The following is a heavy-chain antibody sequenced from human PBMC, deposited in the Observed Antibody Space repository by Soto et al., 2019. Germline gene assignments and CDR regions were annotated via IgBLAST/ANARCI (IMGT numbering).Heavy chain of an antibody. D-gene: IGHD3-3*01. J-gene: IGHJ4*02. CDR3: ARDGGDYDFWNGYYFDY. V-gene: IGHV3-33*01. CDR1: GFTFSSYG. CDR2: IWYDGSNK. Sequence: GGSLRLSCAASGFTFSSYGMHWVRQAPGKGPEWVAVIWYDGSNKFYADSVKGRFTISRDNSKNTLYLQMNSLRAEDTAVYYCARDGGDYDFWNGYYFDYWGQGTLVTVSS.